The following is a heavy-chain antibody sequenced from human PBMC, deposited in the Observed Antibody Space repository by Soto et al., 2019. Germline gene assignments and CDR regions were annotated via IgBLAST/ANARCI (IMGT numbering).Heavy chain of an antibody. V-gene: IGHV3-30*18. CDR2: ISYDGSNK. CDR3: AKLYDFWSGFDY. J-gene: IGHJ4*02. Sequence: GGSLRLSCAASGFTFSSYGMHWVRQAPGKGLEWVAVISYDGSNKYYADSVKGRFTISRDNSKNTLYLQMNSLRAEDTAVYYCAKLYDFWSGFDYWGQGTLVTVSS. D-gene: IGHD3-3*01. CDR1: GFTFSSYG.